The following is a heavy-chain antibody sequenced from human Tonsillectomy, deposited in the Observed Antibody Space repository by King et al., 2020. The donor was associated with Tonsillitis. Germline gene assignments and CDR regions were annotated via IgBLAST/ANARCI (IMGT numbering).Heavy chain of an antibody. Sequence: VQLVESGGGLVQPGGSLRLSCAASAFTFSSYAMSWVRQAPGNGLEWVSAISGGGGSTYYADSVKGRFTISRDNSKNTLFLQMNSLRAEDTAVYYCEKNGGIAARRRGRGGAFDIWGQGTMVTVSS. D-gene: IGHD6-6*01. J-gene: IGHJ3*02. CDR2: ISGGGGST. CDR1: AFTFSSYA. CDR3: EKNGGIAARRRGRGGAFDI. V-gene: IGHV3-23*04.